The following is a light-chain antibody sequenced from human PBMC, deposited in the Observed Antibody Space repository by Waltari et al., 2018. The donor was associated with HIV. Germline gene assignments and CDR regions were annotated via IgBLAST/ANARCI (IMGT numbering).Light chain of an antibody. J-gene: IGLJ2*01. Sequence: QAGLTQPPSVSQGLRQTATPTCTGNSNNVGNQGAAWLQQHQGHPPKLLSYSNTNRPAGISERFSASRSGNTASLTITGLQPEDEADYYCSAWDSSLSAVVFGGGTKLTVL. CDR1: SNNVGNQG. CDR3: SAWDSSLSAVV. CDR2: SNT. V-gene: IGLV10-54*04.